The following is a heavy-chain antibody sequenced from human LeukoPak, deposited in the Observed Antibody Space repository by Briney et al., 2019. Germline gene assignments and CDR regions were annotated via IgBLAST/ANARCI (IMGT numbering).Heavy chain of an antibody. D-gene: IGHD2-21*02. CDR1: SGSISSYY. Sequence: SETLSLTCTVSSGSISSYYWNWIRQPPGKGLEWIGYIYYSGSTNFNPSLKSRVSMSVDTSKTHFSLELSSVTAADTAVYYCARAQSSSDDAFDIWGQGTMVTVSS. CDR2: IYYSGST. V-gene: IGHV4-59*01. CDR3: ARAQSSSDDAFDI. J-gene: IGHJ3*02.